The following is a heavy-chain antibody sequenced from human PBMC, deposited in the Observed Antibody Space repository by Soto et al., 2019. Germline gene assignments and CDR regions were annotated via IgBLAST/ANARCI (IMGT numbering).Heavy chain of an antibody. D-gene: IGHD6-19*01. CDR3: AREPRISALGVYSSGWRNTYFDY. J-gene: IGHJ4*02. Sequence: GGSLRLSCAASGFTFSSYGMHWVRQAPGKGLEWVAVIWYDGSNKYYADSVKGRFTISRDNSKNTLYLQMNSLRAEDTAVYYCAREPRISALGVYSSGWRNTYFDYWGQGTLVTVSS. CDR1: GFTFSSYG. V-gene: IGHV3-33*01. CDR2: IWYDGSNK.